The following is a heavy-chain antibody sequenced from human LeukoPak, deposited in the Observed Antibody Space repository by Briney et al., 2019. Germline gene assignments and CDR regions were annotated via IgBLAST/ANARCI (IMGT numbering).Heavy chain of an antibody. CDR3: ATIGRVLLWFGVGPALDY. Sequence: GGSLRLSCGASGFTFSNYYMSWIRQAPGKGLEWVAYISRSGSNIYYADSVKGRFTISRDNAKNSLYLQMNSLRAEDTAVYYCATIGRVLLWFGVGPALDYWGQGTLVTVSS. J-gene: IGHJ4*02. CDR2: ISRSGSNI. D-gene: IGHD3-10*01. V-gene: IGHV3-11*04. CDR1: GFTFSNYY.